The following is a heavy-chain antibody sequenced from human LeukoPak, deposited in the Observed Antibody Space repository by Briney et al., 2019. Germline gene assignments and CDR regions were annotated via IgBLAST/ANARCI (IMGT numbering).Heavy chain of an antibody. CDR1: GFTFSSYE. J-gene: IGHJ4*02. CDR3: ARVTMIGEPVFDY. D-gene: IGHD3-22*01. V-gene: IGHV4-38-2*01. Sequence: GSLRLSCAASGFTFSSYEMNWVRQAPGKGLEWIGSIYHSGSTYYNPSLKSRVTISVDTSNNQFSLKLSSVTAADTAVYYCARVTMIGEPVFDYWGQGTLVTVSS. CDR2: IYHSGST.